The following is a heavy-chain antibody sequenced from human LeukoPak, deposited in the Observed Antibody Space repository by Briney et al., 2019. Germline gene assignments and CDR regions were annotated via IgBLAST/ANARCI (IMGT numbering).Heavy chain of an antibody. J-gene: IGHJ4*02. CDR2: IKQDGSEK. V-gene: IGHV3-7*01. Sequence: GGSLRLSCAASGFTFSSYWMSWVRQAPGKGLEWVANIKQDGSEKYYVDSVKGRFTISRDNAKNSLYLQMNSLRAEDTAVYYCASDTSMVREYYFDYWGQGTLVTVSS. CDR3: ASDTSMVREYYFDY. D-gene: IGHD3-10*01. CDR1: GFTFSSYW.